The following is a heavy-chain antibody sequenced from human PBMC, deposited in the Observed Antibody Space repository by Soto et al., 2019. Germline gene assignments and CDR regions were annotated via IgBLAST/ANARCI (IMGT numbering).Heavy chain of an antibody. Sequence: VPLVESGGGSVQPGGSLRLSCVASGINFSGFWMHWVRQVPGKGPEWVARVDSAGSGTSYADFVKGRFTVSRDNAKNTVSLQMDSLRVEDTAVYYCATVFEHWGQGIPVTVSS. V-gene: IGHV3-74*01. J-gene: IGHJ4*02. CDR1: GINFSGFW. CDR3: ATVFEH. CDR2: VDSAGSGT.